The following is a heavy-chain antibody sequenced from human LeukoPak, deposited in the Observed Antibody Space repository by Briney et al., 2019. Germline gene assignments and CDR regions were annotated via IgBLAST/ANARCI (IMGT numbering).Heavy chain of an antibody. CDR2: IYPTGST. CDR3: ARAYSSSWYWNWFDP. CDR1: GGSISSGYY. D-gene: IGHD6-13*01. V-gene: IGHV4-38-2*02. J-gene: IGHJ5*02. Sequence: SETLSLTRTVSGGSISSGYYWGWIRQPPGKGLEWIGNIYPTGSTYYNPSLKSRVTISVDTSKNQFSLKVSSVSAADTAVYYCARAYSSSWYWNWFDPWGQGTLVTVSS.